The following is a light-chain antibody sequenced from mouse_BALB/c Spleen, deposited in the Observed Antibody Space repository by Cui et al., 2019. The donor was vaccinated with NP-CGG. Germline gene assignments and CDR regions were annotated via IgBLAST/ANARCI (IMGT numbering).Light chain of an antibody. CDR2: GTN. Sequence: QAVVTQESALTTSPGETVTLTCRSSTGAVTNTNYANWVQEKPDHLFTGLIGGTNNRAPGVPARFSGSLIGDKAALILTGAQTEDEAIYFCALWYSNHWVFGGGTKLTVL. CDR3: ALWYSNHWV. CDR1: TGAVTNTNY. V-gene: IGLV1*01. J-gene: IGLJ1*01.